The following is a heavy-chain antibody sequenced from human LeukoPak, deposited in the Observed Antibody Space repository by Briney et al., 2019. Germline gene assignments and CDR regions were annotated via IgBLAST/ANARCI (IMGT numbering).Heavy chain of an antibody. V-gene: IGHV4-39*01. D-gene: IGHD2-21*01. J-gene: IGHJ4*02. CDR2: IYYSGST. CDR3: ARHGAYCGGECPSLPIDY. Sequence: SETLSLTCTVSGGSISSSSYYWGWIRQPPGKGLEWIGSIYYSGSTYYNPSLKSRVTISVDTSKNQFSLKLSSVTAADTAVYYCARHGAYCGGECPSLPIDYWGQGTLVTVSS. CDR1: GGSISSSSYY.